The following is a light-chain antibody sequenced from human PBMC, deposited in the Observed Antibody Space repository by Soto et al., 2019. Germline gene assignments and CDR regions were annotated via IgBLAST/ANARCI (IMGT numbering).Light chain of an antibody. CDR1: QSVSSN. Sequence: EILMTQSPVTLSVSPGERATLSCRASQSVSSNLAWYQQKPGQAPSLLIYGAFTRATGIPARFSGTGSGTEFTLTISRLEPEDFAVYYCQQYGKLPRTFGQGTRWIS. J-gene: IGKJ1*01. CDR2: GAF. CDR3: QQYGKLPRT. V-gene: IGKV3-15*01.